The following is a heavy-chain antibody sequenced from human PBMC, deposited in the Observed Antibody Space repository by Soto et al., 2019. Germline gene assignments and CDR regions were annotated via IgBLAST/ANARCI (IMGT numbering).Heavy chain of an antibody. CDR3: ARQSIKGVDY. Sequence: SETLSLTCTVSGGSISSSSYYWGWIRQPPGKGLEWIGSIYYSGSTYYNPSLKSRVTISVDTSKNQFSLKLSSVTAADTAVYYCARQSIKGVDYWGQGTLVTVSS. CDR2: IYYSGST. V-gene: IGHV4-39*01. D-gene: IGHD1-20*01. J-gene: IGHJ4*02. CDR1: GGSISSSSYY.